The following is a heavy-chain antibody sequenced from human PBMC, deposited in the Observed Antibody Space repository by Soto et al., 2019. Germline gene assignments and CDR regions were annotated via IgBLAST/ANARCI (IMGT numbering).Heavy chain of an antibody. CDR3: ARSEETTRCIDY. J-gene: IGHJ4*02. CDR2: IYYSGST. CDR1: GGSISSGGYY. V-gene: IGHV4-31*03. Sequence: NPSETLSLTCTVSGGSISSGGYYWSWIRQHPGKGLEWIGYIYYSGSTYYKPSLKSRVTISVDTSKNQFSLKVSSVTAADTAVYYCARSEETTRCIDYWGQGTLVTVSS. D-gene: IGHD2-2*01.